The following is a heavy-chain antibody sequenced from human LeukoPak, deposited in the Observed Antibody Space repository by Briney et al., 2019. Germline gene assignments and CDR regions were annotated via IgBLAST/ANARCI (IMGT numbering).Heavy chain of an antibody. CDR2: IKQDGSEK. D-gene: IGHD3-10*01. V-gene: IGHV3-7*01. J-gene: IGHJ3*02. Sequence: GGSLRLSCAASGFTFSSYWMSWVRQAPGKGLEWVANIKQDGSEKYYVDSVKGRFTISRDNAKNSLYLQMNSLRAEDTAVYYCAREGPLWFEEPHAFDIWGQGTMVTVSS. CDR1: GFTFSSYW. CDR3: AREGPLWFEEPHAFDI.